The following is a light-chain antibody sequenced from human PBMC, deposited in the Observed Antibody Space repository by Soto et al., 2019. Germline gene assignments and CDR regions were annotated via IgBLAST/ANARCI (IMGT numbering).Light chain of an antibody. J-gene: IGKJ1*01. Sequence: AIPMTQSPSSLSASVGDRLTITCRASQDIGSDLGWYQQKPGKAPKLLIYGASRLESGVPSRFSGSGSGTYFTLVISSLQPEDSATYYCLQDDDYPRTFGQGTKVEVK. CDR2: GAS. CDR1: QDIGSD. V-gene: IGKV1-6*01. CDR3: LQDDDYPRT.